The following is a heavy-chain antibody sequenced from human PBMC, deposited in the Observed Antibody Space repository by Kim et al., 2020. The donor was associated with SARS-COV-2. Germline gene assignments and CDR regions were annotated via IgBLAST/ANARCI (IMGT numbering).Heavy chain of an antibody. Sequence: SETLSLTCAVYGGSFSGYYWSWIRQPPGKGLEWIGEINHSGSTNYNPSLKSRVTISVDTSKNQFSLKLSSVTAADTAVYYCARGYCSSTSCDYWYFDLWGRGTLVTVSS. J-gene: IGHJ2*01. D-gene: IGHD2-2*01. CDR2: INHSGST. V-gene: IGHV4-34*01. CDR3: ARGYCSSTSCDYWYFDL. CDR1: GGSFSGYY.